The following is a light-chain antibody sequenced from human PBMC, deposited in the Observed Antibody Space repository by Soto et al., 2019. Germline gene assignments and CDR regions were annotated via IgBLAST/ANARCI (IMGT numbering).Light chain of an antibody. CDR2: EGN. CDR1: SSDVGSCDL. Sequence: QSALTQPASVSGSPGQSITISCTGTSSDVGSCDLVSWYQQHTGKAPKLMIYEGNKRPSGVSDRFSGSKSGNTVSLTISGLQADEGANYYCFSYAGVGPGVFGGGNKVPVL. V-gene: IGLV2-23*01. J-gene: IGLJ3*02. CDR3: FSYAGVGPGV.